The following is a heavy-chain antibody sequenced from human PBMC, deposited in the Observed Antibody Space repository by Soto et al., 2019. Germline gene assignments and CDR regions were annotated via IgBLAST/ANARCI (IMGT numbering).Heavy chain of an antibody. D-gene: IGHD2-15*01. CDR3: ARDRFPHIVVVVAATHAFDI. J-gene: IGHJ3*02. V-gene: IGHV1-46*03. CDR2: INPSGGST. CDR1: GYTFTGYY. Sequence: GASVKVSCKASGYTFTGYYMHWVRQAPGQGLEWMGIINPSGGSTSYAQKFQGRVTMTRDTSTSTVYMELSSLRSEDTAVYYCARDRFPHIVVVVAATHAFDIWGQGTMVT.